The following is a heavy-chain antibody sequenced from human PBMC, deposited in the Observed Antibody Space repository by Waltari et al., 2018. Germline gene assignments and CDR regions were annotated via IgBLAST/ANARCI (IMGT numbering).Heavy chain of an antibody. CDR3: ARYSSSWYQYYFDY. CDR2: IKHSGST. V-gene: IGHV4-34*01. CDR1: GGSFSGYY. D-gene: IGHD6-13*01. Sequence: QVQLQQWGAGLLKPSETLSLTCAVYGGSFSGYYWSWIRQPPGKGLEWIGEIKHSGSTDYNPSLKSRVTISVDTSKNQFSLKLSSVTAADTAVYYCARYSSSWYQYYFDYWGQGTLVTVSS. J-gene: IGHJ4*02.